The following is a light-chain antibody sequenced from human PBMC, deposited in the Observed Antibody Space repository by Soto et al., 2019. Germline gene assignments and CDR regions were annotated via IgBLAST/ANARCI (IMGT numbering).Light chain of an antibody. J-gene: IGKJ5*01. Sequence: EIVLTQSPGTLSLSPGEIATLSCSASQSLTNSFIAWYQQKPGQAPRLLIYDTSSRATGIPDRFSGSGSGTDFTLAISRLEPEDFAVFFCQQYGTAEIIFGQGSRLEIK. V-gene: IGKV3-20*01. CDR1: QSLTNSF. CDR3: QQYGTAEII. CDR2: DTS.